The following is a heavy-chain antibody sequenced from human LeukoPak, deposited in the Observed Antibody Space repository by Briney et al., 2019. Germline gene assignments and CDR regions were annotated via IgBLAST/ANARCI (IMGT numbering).Heavy chain of an antibody. V-gene: IGHV1-2*02. D-gene: IGHD2-8*02. CDR1: GYAFSGSY. Sequence: ASVKVSCKASGYAFSGSYLHWVRQAPGQGLEWMGWINPKSGGTNYAQKFQGRVTMTRDTSINTGYMELSGLTFDDTALYYCAREGWGKYYMDVWGNGTTVTVSS. CDR3: AREGWGKYYMDV. J-gene: IGHJ6*03. CDR2: INPKSGGT.